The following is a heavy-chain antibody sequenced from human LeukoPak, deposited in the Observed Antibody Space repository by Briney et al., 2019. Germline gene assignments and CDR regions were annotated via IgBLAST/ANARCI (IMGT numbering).Heavy chain of an antibody. V-gene: IGHV3-53*01. CDR1: GFTVSGNY. J-gene: IGHJ4*02. CDR3: AKDREAMVTPSFDY. D-gene: IGHD5-18*01. CDR2: IYSGGTT. Sequence: GGSLRLSCAVSGFTVSGNYMSWVRQAPGKGLEWVSLIYSGGTTYYADSVKGRFTISRDNSKNTLYLQMNSLRAEDTAVYYCAKDREAMVTPSFDYWGQGTLVTVSS.